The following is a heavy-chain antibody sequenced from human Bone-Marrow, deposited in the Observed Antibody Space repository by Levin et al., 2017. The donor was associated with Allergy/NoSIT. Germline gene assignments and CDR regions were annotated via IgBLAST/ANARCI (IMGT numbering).Heavy chain of an antibody. CDR1: GGSVSSGRYY. J-gene: IGHJ3*02. D-gene: IGHD2-21*02. CDR2: IYYSGST. V-gene: IGHV4-61*01. CDR3: ARAKGGGDGGDAFDI. Sequence: SETLSLTCTVSGGSVSSGRYYWSWIRQPPGKGLEWIGYIYYSGSTNYNPSLKSRVTISVDTSKNQFSLKLSSVTAADTAVYYCARAKGGGDGGDAFDIWGQGTMVTVSS.